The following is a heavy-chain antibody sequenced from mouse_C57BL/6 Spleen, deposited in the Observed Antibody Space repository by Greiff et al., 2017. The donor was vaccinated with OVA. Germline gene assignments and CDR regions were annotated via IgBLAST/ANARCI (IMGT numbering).Heavy chain of an antibody. CDR2: IHPNSGST. CDR3: AFYGYGGLYAMDY. D-gene: IGHD2-2*01. CDR1: GYTFTSYW. Sequence: QVQLQQPGAELVKPGASVKLSCKASGYTFTSYWMHWVKQRPGQGLEWIGMIHPNSGSTNYNEKFKSKATLTVDKSSSTAYMQLSSLTSEDSAVYYCAFYGYGGLYAMDYWGQGTSVTVSS. J-gene: IGHJ4*01. V-gene: IGHV1-64*01.